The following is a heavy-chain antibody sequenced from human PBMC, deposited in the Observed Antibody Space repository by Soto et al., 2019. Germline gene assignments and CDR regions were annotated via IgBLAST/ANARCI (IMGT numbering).Heavy chain of an antibody. CDR2: ISDSGGRT. J-gene: IGHJ3*02. D-gene: IGHD4-17*01. CDR3: VGDYGGLEGFDI. CDR1: GITFTNYA. V-gene: IGHV3-23*01. Sequence: EVQLLESGGGLVQPGGSLRLSCVASGITFTNYAMAWVRQAPEKGLERVSGISDSGGRTYYADSVKGRFTISRDNSKNTLFLQMNSLRAEDTAIYYCVGDYGGLEGFDIWGQGTMVTVSS.